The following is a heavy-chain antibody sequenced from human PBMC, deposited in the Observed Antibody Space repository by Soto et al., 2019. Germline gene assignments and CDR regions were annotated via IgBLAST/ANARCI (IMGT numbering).Heavy chain of an antibody. CDR1: GFTFSSYA. J-gene: IGHJ4*02. Sequence: QPGGSLRLSCAASGFTFSSYAMHWVRQAPGKGLEWVAVISYDGSNKYYADSVKGRFTISRDNSKNTLYLQMNSLRAEDTAVYYCARGHAAGTFDYWGQGTLVTVSS. D-gene: IGHD6-13*01. V-gene: IGHV3-30-3*01. CDR3: ARGHAAGTFDY. CDR2: ISYDGSNK.